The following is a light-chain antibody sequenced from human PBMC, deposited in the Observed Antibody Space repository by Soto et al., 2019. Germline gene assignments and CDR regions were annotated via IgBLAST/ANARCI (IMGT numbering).Light chain of an antibody. CDR2: DAS. CDR1: QSISSY. V-gene: IGKV1-33*01. Sequence: IQITHSPSSLSASVVDRVTITFLASQSISSYLNWYQQKPGKAPKLLIYDASNLETGVPSRFSGSGSGTDFTFTISSLQPEDIATYYCQKYDNLPLNFGGGTKVDIK. J-gene: IGKJ4*01. CDR3: QKYDNLPLN.